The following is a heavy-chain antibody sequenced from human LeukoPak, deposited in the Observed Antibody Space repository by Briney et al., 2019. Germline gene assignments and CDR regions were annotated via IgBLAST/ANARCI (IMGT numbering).Heavy chain of an antibody. V-gene: IGHV3-11*05. D-gene: IGHD6-25*01. CDR2: ISTTSFYT. Sequence: PGGSLRLSCAASGFTFSDYYMSWIRQAPGKGLEWVSSISTTSFYTNYAGSVKGRFTISRDNAKNSLYVQMNSLRAEDTAMYYCATDLKGGPADWGQGTMVTVSS. CDR3: ATDLKGGPAD. CDR1: GFTFSDYY. J-gene: IGHJ3*01.